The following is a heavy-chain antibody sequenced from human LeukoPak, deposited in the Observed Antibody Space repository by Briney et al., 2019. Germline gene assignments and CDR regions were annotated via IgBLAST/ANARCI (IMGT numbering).Heavy chain of an antibody. D-gene: IGHD3-10*01. Sequence: GGSLRLSCAASGFTFSSYAMHWARQAPGKGLEWVAVISYDGSNKYYADSVKGRFTISRDNSKNTLYLQMNSLRAEDTAVYYCARGYGSGSSIFDYWGQGTLVTVSS. CDR2: ISYDGSNK. CDR3: ARGYGSGSSIFDY. CDR1: GFTFSSYA. V-gene: IGHV3-30-3*01. J-gene: IGHJ4*02.